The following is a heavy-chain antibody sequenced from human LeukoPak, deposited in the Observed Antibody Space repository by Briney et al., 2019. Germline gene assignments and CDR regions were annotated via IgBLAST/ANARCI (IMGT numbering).Heavy chain of an antibody. J-gene: IGHJ4*02. CDR2: TYYRSKWYN. V-gene: IGHV6-1*01. D-gene: IGHD3-22*01. Sequence: SQTLSLTCAISGDSVSSNSAAWNWIRQSPSRGLEWLGRTYYRSKWYNDYAVSVKSRITINPDTSKNQFSLQLNSVTPEDTAVYYCARHERMRRRYYYDSSGYPTPVDYWGQGTLVTVSS. CDR3: ARHERMRRRYYYDSSGYPTPVDY. CDR1: GDSVSSNSAA.